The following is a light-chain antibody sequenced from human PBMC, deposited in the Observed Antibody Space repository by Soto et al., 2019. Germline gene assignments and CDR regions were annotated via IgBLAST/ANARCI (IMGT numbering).Light chain of an antibody. CDR2: HVS. Sequence: EIVMTQNPLSSAVTLAQPAACSCKSSQRLVHKDGHTYLPWLHVSPGRAPSPLIYHVSNRFSKVPGRFTGRGAETHFTLRISRLEAEHVGSYYWMQSTQFPLTFGGGTKVDI. CDR3: MQSTQFPLT. CDR1: QRLVHKDGHTY. V-gene: IGKV2-24*01. J-gene: IGKJ4*01.